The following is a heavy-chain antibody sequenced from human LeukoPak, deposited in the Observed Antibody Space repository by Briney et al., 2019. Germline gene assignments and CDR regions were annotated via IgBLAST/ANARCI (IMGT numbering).Heavy chain of an antibody. J-gene: IGHJ3*02. CDR1: GFTFSSYG. D-gene: IGHD3-3*01. CDR3: ARDTDDFQGLDI. Sequence: GGSLRLSCAASGFTFSSYGMHWVRQAPGKGLEWVAFIRYDGSNKYYADSVKGRFTISRDNTKNSLYLQMNSLRAEDTAVYYCARDTDDFQGLDIWGQGTMVTVSS. V-gene: IGHV3-30*02. CDR2: IRYDGSNK.